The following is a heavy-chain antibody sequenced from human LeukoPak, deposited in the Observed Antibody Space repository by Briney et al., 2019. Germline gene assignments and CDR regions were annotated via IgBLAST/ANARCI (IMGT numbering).Heavy chain of an antibody. V-gene: IGHV3-23*01. Sequence: GGSLRLSCAASGPTFSTYPMTWVRQAPGKGLEWVSAISNSGDTTYYADSVKGRFTVSRDNSKNTLYLQLNSLRAEDTAVYYCAKDRGYWGQGTLVTVSS. J-gene: IGHJ4*02. CDR1: GPTFSTYP. CDR2: ISNSGDTT. CDR3: AKDRGY.